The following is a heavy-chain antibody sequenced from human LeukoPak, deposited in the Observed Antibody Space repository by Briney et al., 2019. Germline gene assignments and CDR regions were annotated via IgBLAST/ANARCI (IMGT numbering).Heavy chain of an antibody. CDR3: ARDDWNCFDP. CDR2: ISAYNDNT. Sequence: ASVTVSHTESVYTFTKYYMHWVGQAPGQGVEWMGWISAYNDNTHYAQNLQGRVTMTTDTSTSTAYMELRSLRSDYTAVYYCARDDWNCFDPWGQGTLVTVSS. CDR1: VYTFTKYY. J-gene: IGHJ5*02. D-gene: IGHD3-9*01. V-gene: IGHV1-18*04.